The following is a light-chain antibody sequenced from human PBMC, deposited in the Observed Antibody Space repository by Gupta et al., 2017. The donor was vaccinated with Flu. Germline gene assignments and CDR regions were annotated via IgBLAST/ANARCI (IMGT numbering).Light chain of an antibody. J-gene: IGKJ2*01. CDR1: QSIGTS. V-gene: IGKV3-11*01. CDR2: DAS. Sequence: LFLSPGDRATLSCRAGQSIGTSLCLYQQKPGQPPRLIIYDASSRATGIPARFSGGGSGTDFTLTISSLEAGDFAVYFCQHRDVWPPSFSFGQGSKLEMK. CDR3: QHRDVWPPSFS.